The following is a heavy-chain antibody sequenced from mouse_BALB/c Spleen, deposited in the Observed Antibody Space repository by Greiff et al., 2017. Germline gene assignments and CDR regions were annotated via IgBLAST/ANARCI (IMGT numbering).Heavy chain of an antibody. CDR2: ISSGGST. CDR1: GFTFSSYA. Sequence: EVQVVESGGGLVKPGGSLKLSCAASGFTFSSYAMSWVRQTPEKRLEWVASISSGGSTYYPDSVKGRFTISRDNARNILYLQMSSLRSEDTAMYYCARARDGYSWYFDVWGAGTTVTVSS. CDR3: ARARDGYSWYFDV. D-gene: IGHD2-3*01. J-gene: IGHJ1*01. V-gene: IGHV5-6-5*01.